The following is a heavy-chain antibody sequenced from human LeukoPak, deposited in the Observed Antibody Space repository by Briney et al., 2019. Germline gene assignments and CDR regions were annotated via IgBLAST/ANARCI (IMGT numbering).Heavy chain of an antibody. D-gene: IGHD3-9*01. V-gene: IGHV4-61*01. CDR3: ARVGGGPYYDILTGFDY. J-gene: IGHJ4*02. CDR1: GGSVSSGSYY. CDR2: IYYSGST. Sequence: SETLSLTCTVSGGSVSSGSYYWSWIRQPPGKGLEWIGYIYYSGSTNYNPSLKSQVTISVDTSKNQFSLKLSSVTAADTAVYYCARVGGGPYYDILTGFDYWGQGTLVTVSS.